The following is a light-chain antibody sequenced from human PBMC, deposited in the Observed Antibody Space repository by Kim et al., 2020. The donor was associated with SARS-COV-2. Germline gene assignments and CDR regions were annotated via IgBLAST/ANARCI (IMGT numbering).Light chain of an antibody. CDR2: GKN. Sequence: LGKTVRIKCQGDSRRSYYASWYQQKPGQAPVLVIYGKNNRPSGIPDRFSGSSSGNTASLTITGAQAEDEADYYCNSRDSSGNHHWVFGGGTKLTVL. J-gene: IGLJ3*02. CDR1: SRRSYY. V-gene: IGLV3-19*01. CDR3: NSRDSSGNHHWV.